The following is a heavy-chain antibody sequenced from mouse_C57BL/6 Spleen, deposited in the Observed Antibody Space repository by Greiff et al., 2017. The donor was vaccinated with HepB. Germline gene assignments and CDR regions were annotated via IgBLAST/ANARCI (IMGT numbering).Heavy chain of an antibody. V-gene: IGHV1-9*01. J-gene: IGHJ3*01. D-gene: IGHD2-4*01. CDR2: ILPGSGST. CDR1: GYTFTGYW. Sequence: VQLQQSGAELMKPGASVKLSCKATGYTFTGYWIEWVKQRPGHGLEWIGEILPGSGSTNYNEKFKGKATFTADTSSNTAYMQLSSLTTEDSAIYYCARGLLYYDYDADSFAYWGQGTLVTVSA. CDR3: ARGLLYYDYDADSFAY.